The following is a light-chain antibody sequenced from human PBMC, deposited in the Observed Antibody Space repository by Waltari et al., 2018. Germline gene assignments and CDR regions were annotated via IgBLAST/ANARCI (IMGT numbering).Light chain of an antibody. V-gene: IGLV1-40*01. CDR2: GNS. CDR3: QSYYISLSGYV. Sequence: YQHHPGPAPKPHIHGNSNRPSGVPDRYSCSKSGTSASLAITGLQAHDEADDYCQSYYISLSGYVFGAGTKVTVL. J-gene: IGLJ1*01.